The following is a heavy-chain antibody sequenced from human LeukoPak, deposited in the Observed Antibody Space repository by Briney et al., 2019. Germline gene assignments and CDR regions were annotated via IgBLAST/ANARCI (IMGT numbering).Heavy chain of an antibody. D-gene: IGHD6-13*01. J-gene: IGHJ4*02. CDR2: IYYSGST. Sequence: SETLSLTCTVSGGSISSYYWNWIRQPPGRGLDWIGYIYYSGSTNYNPSLKSRVTISVDTSKNQFSLKLSSVTAADTAVYYCAREGAADLGPVLRQYYFDYWGQGTLVTVSS. CDR3: AREGAADLGPVLRQYYFDY. V-gene: IGHV4-59*12. CDR1: GGSISSYY.